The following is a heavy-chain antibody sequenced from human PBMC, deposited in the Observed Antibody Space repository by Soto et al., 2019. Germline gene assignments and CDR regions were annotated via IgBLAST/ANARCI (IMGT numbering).Heavy chain of an antibody. CDR3: ARGPRLYVWGSYRYTGSDY. J-gene: IGHJ4*02. D-gene: IGHD3-16*02. CDR1: GYTFTSYD. Sequence: ASVKVSCKASGYTFTSYDINWVRQATGQGLEWMGWMNPNSGNTGYAQKFQGRVTMTRNTSISTAYMELSSLRSEDTAVYYCARGPRLYVWGSYRYTGSDYWGQGTLVTVSS. CDR2: MNPNSGNT. V-gene: IGHV1-8*01.